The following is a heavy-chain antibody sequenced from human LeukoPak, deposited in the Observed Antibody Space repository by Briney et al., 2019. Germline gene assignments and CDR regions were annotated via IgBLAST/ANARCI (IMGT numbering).Heavy chain of an antibody. Sequence: ASVKVSCKASGYTFTSYDINWVRQATGQGLEWMGWMNPNSGNTGYARKFQGRVAIARDTSTSTVYLELNNLSSDDTAMYYCTRGPFLNGNAYNWFDPWGQGTLVTVSS. CDR1: GYTFTSYD. V-gene: IGHV1-8*01. CDR2: MNPNSGNT. J-gene: IGHJ5*02. D-gene: IGHD1-1*01. CDR3: TRGPFLNGNAYNWFDP.